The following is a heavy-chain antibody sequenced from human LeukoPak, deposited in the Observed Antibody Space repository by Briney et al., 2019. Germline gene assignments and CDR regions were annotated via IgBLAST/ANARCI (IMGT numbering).Heavy chain of an antibody. Sequence: ASVKVSCKVSGYTLTELSMHWVRQAPGKGLEWMGGFDPEDGETIYAQKFQGRVTMTEDTSTDTAYMELSSLRSEDTAVYYCATVASLDDYLDLWGRGTLVTVSS. J-gene: IGHJ2*01. D-gene: IGHD4/OR15-4a*01. CDR2: FDPEDGET. CDR3: ATVASLDDYLDL. CDR1: GYTLTELS. V-gene: IGHV1-24*01.